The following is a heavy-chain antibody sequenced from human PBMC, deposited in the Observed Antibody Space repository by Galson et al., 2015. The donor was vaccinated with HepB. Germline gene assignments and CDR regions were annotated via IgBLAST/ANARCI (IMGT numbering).Heavy chain of an antibody. D-gene: IGHD2/OR15-2a*01. CDR3: ARGAFYPVVRYMDV. V-gene: IGHV4-39*07. CDR2: IYYSGST. Sequence: TLSLTCTVSGGSIISSGYYWGWIRQAPGKGLDYIGYIYYSGSTHYNPSLKSRVTISVDTSKNQFSLKVSVVTAADTAVYYCARGAFYPVVRYMDVWGKGTTVTVSS. J-gene: IGHJ6*03. CDR1: GGSIISSGYY.